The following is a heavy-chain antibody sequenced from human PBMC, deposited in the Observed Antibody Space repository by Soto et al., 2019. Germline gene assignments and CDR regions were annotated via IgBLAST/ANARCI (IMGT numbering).Heavy chain of an antibody. CDR1: GGAINNRDYY. Sequence: LSETLSLTCSVSGGAINNRDYYWSWIRQHPGRGLEWIGNIFHTGSTDYNPSLTGRLTISIDTSKNEFSLKLTSVTAADTAVYYCARDRPAFKSFGSGMDVWGQGTTVTVSS. CDR2: IFHTGST. D-gene: IGHD3-16*01. V-gene: IGHV4-31*03. CDR3: ARDRPAFKSFGSGMDV. J-gene: IGHJ6*02.